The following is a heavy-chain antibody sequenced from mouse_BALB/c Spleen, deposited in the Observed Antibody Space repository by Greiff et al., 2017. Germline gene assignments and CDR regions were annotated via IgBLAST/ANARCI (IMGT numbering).Heavy chain of an antibody. CDR2: ISSGSSTI. CDR1: GFTFSSFG. D-gene: IGHD1-1*01. Sequence: EVQLVESGGGLVQPGGSRKLSCAASGFTFSSFGMHWVRQAPEKGLEWVAYISSGSSTIYYADTVKGRFTISRDNPKNTLFLQMTSLRSEDTAMYYCARDYKYGSGWRFAYWGQGTLVTVSA. V-gene: IGHV5-17*02. CDR3: ARDYKYGSGWRFAY. J-gene: IGHJ3*01.